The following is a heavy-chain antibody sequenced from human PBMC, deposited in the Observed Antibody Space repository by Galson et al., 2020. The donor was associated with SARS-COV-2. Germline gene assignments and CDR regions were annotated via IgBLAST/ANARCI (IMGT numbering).Heavy chain of an antibody. V-gene: IGHV1-69*01. Sequence: KISCKASGGTFSSYAISWVRQAPGQGLEWMGGIIPIFGTANYAQKFQGRVTITADESTSTAYMELSSLRSEDTAVYYCAREPTELGYCSGGSCYYFDYWGQGTLVTVSS. CDR2: IIPIFGTA. CDR3: AREPTELGYCSGGSCYYFDY. D-gene: IGHD2-15*01. J-gene: IGHJ4*02. CDR1: GGTFSSYA.